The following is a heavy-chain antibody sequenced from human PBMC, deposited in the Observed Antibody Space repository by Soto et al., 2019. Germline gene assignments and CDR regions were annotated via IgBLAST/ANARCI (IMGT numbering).Heavy chain of an antibody. CDR2: IIPIFGTT. CDR3: ARSPVRIVPAARTYSPHFDY. CDR1: GGTFSSYA. D-gene: IGHD2-2*01. J-gene: IGHJ4*02. Sequence: SVKVSCKASGGTFSSYAISWVRQAPGQGLEWMGGIIPIFGTTNYAQKFQGRVTITADESTSTAYMELSSLRSEDTAVYYCARSPVRIVPAARTYSPHFDYWGQGTLVTVSS. V-gene: IGHV1-69*13.